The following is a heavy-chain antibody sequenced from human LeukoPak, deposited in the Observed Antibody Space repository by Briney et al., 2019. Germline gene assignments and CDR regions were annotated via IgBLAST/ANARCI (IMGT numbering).Heavy chain of an antibody. CDR1: GYSFTVYY. J-gene: IGHJ3*01. D-gene: IGHD2-21*01. Sequence: ASVKVSCKASGYSFTVYYIHWVGQAPGQGLEWMGWINPYSGDTKSAQKFQGRVTMTRDTSISTGYMELYSLRSDDTAVYYCARDKIASDGDFDVWGQGTMVTVSS. CDR3: ARDKIASDGDFDV. V-gene: IGHV1-2*02. CDR2: INPYSGDT.